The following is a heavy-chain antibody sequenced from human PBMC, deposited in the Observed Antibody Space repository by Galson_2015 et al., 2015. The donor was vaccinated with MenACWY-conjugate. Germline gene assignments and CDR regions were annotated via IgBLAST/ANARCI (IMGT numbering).Heavy chain of an antibody. V-gene: IGHV5-10-1*01. CDR1: GYSFTSYW. D-gene: IGHD2-2*01. CDR2: IDPSDSYT. J-gene: IGHJ4*02. Sequence: QSGAEVKKPGESLRISCKGSGYSFTSYWISWVRQMPGKGLEWMGRIDPSDSYTNYSPSFQGHVTISADKSISTAYLQWSSLKAPDTAMYYCARHLYCSSTSCPPNMDYWGQGTLVTVSS. CDR3: ARHLYCSSTSCPPNMDY.